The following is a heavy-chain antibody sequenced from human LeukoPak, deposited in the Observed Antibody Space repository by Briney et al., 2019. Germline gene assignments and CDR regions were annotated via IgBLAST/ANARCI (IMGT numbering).Heavy chain of an antibody. CDR2: IIPILGIA. J-gene: IGHJ3*02. CDR1: GGTFSSYA. Sequence: VASVKVSCKASGGTFSSYAISWVRPAPGQGLEWMGRIIPILGIANYAQKFQGRVTITADKSTSTAYMELSSLRSEDTAVYYCASRAEYYDSSGYYAQGAFDIWGQGTMVTVSS. V-gene: IGHV1-69*04. D-gene: IGHD3-22*01. CDR3: ASRAEYYDSSGYYAQGAFDI.